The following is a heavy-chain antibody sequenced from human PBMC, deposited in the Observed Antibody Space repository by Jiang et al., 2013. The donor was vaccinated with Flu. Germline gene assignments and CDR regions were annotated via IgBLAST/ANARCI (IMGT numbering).Heavy chain of an antibody. D-gene: IGHD1-26*01. CDR1: GFTFSNFA. Sequence: VQLVESGGGFIQPGGSLSLSCAASGFTFSNFAMSWVRQAPGKGLEWVSALTNFGGRTYYADSVKGRFTISRDNSKNTLYLELNSLRAEDAAVYYCARVHSGSYHDY. CDR3: ARVHSGSYHDY. V-gene: IGHV3-23*04. J-gene: IGHJ4*01. CDR2: LTNFGGRT.